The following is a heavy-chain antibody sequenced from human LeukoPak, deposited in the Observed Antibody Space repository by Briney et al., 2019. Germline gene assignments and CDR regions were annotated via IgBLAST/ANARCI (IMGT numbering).Heavy chain of an antibody. Sequence: GGSLRLSCAASGFTFSSYNMKWVRQAPGKGLEWVSIIYSTGTTFYEDSVEGRFTISRDMSKNTVYLQMNSLRADDTAVYYCARDRAPPTSWYFDVWGRGTLVAVSS. CDR3: ARDRAPPTSWYFDV. D-gene: IGHD3-10*01. J-gene: IGHJ2*01. V-gene: IGHV3-53*01. CDR2: IYSTGTT. CDR1: GFTFSSYN.